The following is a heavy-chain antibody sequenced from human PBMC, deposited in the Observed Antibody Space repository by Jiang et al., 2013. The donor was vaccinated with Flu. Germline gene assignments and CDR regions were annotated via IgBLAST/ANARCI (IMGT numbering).Heavy chain of an antibody. CDR1: TSYY. J-gene: IGHJ1*01. CDR2: INPSGGST. V-gene: IGHV1-46*01. Sequence: TSYYMHWVRQAPGQGLEWMGIINPSGGSTSYAQKFQGRVTMTRDTSTSTVYMELSSLRSEDTAVYYCARGRIAAAGVNWGYFQHWGQGTLVTVSS. D-gene: IGHD6-13*01. CDR3: ARGRIAAAGVNWGYFQH.